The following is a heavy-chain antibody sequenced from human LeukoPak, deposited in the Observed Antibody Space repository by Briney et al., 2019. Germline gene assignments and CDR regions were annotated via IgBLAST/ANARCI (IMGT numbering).Heavy chain of an antibody. V-gene: IGHV1-18*01. CDR1: GYTFSSYG. CDR3: ARDRWLYGSGFDHPFYY. Sequence: ASVKVSCKASGYTFSSYGINWVRQTPGQGLEWMGWISAYNGNTNYAEKLQGRVTVTTDTSTGTAYMELRSLRTDDTAIYYCARDRWLYGSGFDHPFYYWGQGTLVTVSS. CDR2: ISAYNGNT. D-gene: IGHD2-15*01. J-gene: IGHJ4*02.